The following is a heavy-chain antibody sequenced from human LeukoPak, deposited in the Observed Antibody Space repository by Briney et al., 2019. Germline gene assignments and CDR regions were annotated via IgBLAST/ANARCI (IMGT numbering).Heavy chain of an antibody. CDR1: GFTFSSYA. Sequence: GGSLRLSCAASGFTFSSYAMSSVRQPPGKGVEWVSAISGSGGSTYYADSVKGRFTISRDNSKNTLYLQMNSLRAEDTAVYYCAKGPSTSWSLPYYYYYGMDVWGKGTTVTVSS. V-gene: IGHV3-23*01. D-gene: IGHD2-2*01. J-gene: IGHJ6*04. CDR2: ISGSGGST. CDR3: AKGPSTSWSLPYYYYYGMDV.